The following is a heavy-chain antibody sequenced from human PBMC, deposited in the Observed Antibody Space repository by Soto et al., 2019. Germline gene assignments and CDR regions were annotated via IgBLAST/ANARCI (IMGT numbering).Heavy chain of an antibody. CDR1: GGSISSGDYY. D-gene: IGHD7-27*01. V-gene: IGHV4-30-4*01. CDR2: IYYSGST. J-gene: IGHJ4*02. Sequence: SETLSLTCTVSGGSISSGDYYWSWIRQPPGKGLEWIGYIYYSGSTYYNPSLKSRVTISVDTSKNQFSLKLSSVTAADTAVYYCARGLLGMARSSLTGDVDYWGQGTLVTVSS. CDR3: ARGLLGMARSSLTGDVDY.